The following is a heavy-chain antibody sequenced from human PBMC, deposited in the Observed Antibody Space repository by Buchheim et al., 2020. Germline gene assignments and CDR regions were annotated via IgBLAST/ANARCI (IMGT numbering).Heavy chain of an antibody. V-gene: IGHV4-31*03. CDR1: GGSISSGGYY. CDR2: IYYSGST. Sequence: QVQLQESGPGLVKPSQTLSLTCTVSGGSISSGGYYWSWIRQHPGKGLEWIGYIYYSGSTYYNPSLKSRVTISVDTSKNQFSLKLSSVTAADTAVYYCARVRGPYYDFWSGNRLGKEYYFDYWGQGTL. J-gene: IGHJ4*02. CDR3: ARVRGPYYDFWSGNRLGKEYYFDY. D-gene: IGHD3-3*01.